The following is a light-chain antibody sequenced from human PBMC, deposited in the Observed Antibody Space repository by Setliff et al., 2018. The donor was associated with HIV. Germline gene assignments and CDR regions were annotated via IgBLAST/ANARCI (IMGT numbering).Light chain of an antibody. Sequence: QSELTQPASVSGSPGQSITISCTGTSSDVGAYNYVSWYQQHPGIAPQLMIYDINSRPSGVSNRFSGSKSGNTASLTISGLRAEDEADYYCSSHTSSITRVFGTGTKVTVL. V-gene: IGLV2-14*03. J-gene: IGLJ1*01. CDR3: SSHTSSITRV. CDR2: DIN. CDR1: SSDVGAYNY.